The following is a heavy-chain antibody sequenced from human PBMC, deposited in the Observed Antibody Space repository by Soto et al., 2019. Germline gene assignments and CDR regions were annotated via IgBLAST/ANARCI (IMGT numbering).Heavy chain of an antibody. CDR3: ARPHGGSSGWDNWFDP. CDR2: IYYSGST. CDR1: GGSISSYY. V-gene: IGHV4-59*01. D-gene: IGHD6-25*01. Sequence: QVQLQESGPGLVKPSETLSLTCTVSGGSISSYYWSWIRQPPGKGLEWIGYIYYSGSTNYNPPLKSRVTRSVDTSKNPFTLKLSSVTAADTAVYYCARPHGGSSGWDNWFDPWGQGTLVTVSS. J-gene: IGHJ5*02.